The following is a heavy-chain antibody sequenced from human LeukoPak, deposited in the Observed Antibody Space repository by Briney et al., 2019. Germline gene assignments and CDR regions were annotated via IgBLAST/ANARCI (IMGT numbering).Heavy chain of an antibody. Sequence: SETLSLTCAVYGGSFSGYYWSWIRQPPGKGLEWIGEINHSGSTNYNPSLKSRVTISVDTSKNQFSLKLSSVTAADTAVYYCARWESMVVRLDAFDIWGQGTMVTVSS. CDR3: ARWESMVVRLDAFDI. D-gene: IGHD3-10*01. J-gene: IGHJ3*02. CDR2: INHSGST. CDR1: GGSFSGYY. V-gene: IGHV4-34*01.